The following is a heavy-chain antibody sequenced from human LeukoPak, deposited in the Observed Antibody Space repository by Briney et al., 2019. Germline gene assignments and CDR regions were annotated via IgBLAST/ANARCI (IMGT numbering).Heavy chain of an antibody. V-gene: IGHV3-48*03. Sequence: GGSLRLSCAASGFTFSTYEMHWVRQAPGKGLEWVSYISTSGRAIFYADSVKGRFTISRDNAKNSLFLQMNSLRDEDTAVYYCARVPLYDRSGYYFDYWGLGTLVTVSS. D-gene: IGHD3-22*01. CDR1: GFTFSTYE. J-gene: IGHJ4*02. CDR3: ARVPLYDRSGYYFDY. CDR2: ISTSGRAI.